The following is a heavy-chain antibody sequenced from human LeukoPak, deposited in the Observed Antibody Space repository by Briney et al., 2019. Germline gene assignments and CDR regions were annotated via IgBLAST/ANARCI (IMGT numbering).Heavy chain of an antibody. D-gene: IGHD3-3*01. CDR1: GFTFSSYS. CDR2: ISSSSSYI. J-gene: IGHJ5*02. Sequence: GGSLRLSCAASGFTFSSYSMNWVRQAPGKGLEWVSSISSSSSYIYYADSVKGRFTISRDNSKNTLYVQMNSLRAEDTAVYYCARGSYDFWSGYYHWGQGTLVTVSS. V-gene: IGHV3-21*01. CDR3: ARGSYDFWSGYYH.